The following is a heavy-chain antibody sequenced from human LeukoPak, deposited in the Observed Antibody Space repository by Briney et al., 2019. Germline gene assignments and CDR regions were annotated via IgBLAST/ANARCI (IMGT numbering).Heavy chain of an antibody. CDR3: ASPGGEWSPLRAFDI. CDR1: GGSFSGYY. J-gene: IGHJ3*02. V-gene: IGHV4-34*01. CDR2: INHSGST. D-gene: IGHD3-16*01. Sequence: SETLSLTCAVYGGSFSGYYWSWIRQPPGKGLEWIGEINHSGSTNYNPSLKSRVTISVDTSKNQFSLKLSSVTAADTAVYYCASPGGEWSPLRAFDIWGQGTMVTVSS.